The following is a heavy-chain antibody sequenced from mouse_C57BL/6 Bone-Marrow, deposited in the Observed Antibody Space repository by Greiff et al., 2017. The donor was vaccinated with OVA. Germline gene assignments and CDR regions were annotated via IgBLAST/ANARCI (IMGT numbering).Heavy chain of an antibody. V-gene: IGHV3-6*01. CDR3: ATKFPYGNYVDY. Sequence: EVKLMESGPGLVKPSQSLSLTCSVTGYSITSGYYWNWIRQFPGNKLEWMGYISYDGSNNYNPSLKNRISITRDTSKNQFFLKLNSVTTEDTATYYCATKFPYGNYVDYWGQGTTLTVSS. CDR2: ISYDGSN. J-gene: IGHJ2*01. D-gene: IGHD2-1*01. CDR1: GYSITSGYY.